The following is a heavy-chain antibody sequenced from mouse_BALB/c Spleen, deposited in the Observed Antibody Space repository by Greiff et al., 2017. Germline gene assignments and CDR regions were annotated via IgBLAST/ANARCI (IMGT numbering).Heavy chain of an antibody. J-gene: IGHJ4*01. CDR3: ARGGGLLRGYAMDY. Sequence: EVKLMESGGGLVKPGGSLKLSCAASGFTFSSYAMSWVRQTPEKRLEWVASISSGGSTYYPDSVKGRFTISRDNARNILYLQMSSLRSEDTAMYYCARGGGLLRGYAMDYWGQGTSVTVSS. CDR1: GFTFSSYA. CDR2: ISSGGST. V-gene: IGHV5-6-5*01. D-gene: IGHD1-1*01.